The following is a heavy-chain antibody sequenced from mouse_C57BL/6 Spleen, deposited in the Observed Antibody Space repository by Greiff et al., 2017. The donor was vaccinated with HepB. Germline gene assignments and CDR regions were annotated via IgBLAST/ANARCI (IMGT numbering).Heavy chain of an antibody. CDR1: GFTFSDYY. Sequence: EVHLVESEGGLVQPGSSMKLSCTASGFTFSDYYMAWVRQVPEKGLEWVANINYDGSSTYYLDSLKSRFIISRDNAKNILYLQMSSLKSEDTATYYCGRGPVVDYYAMDYWGQGTSVTVSS. CDR2: INYDGSST. D-gene: IGHD1-1*01. CDR3: GRGPVVDYYAMDY. V-gene: IGHV5-16*01. J-gene: IGHJ4*01.